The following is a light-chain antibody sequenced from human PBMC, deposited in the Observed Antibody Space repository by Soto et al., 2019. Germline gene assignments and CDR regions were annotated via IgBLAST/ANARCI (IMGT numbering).Light chain of an antibody. CDR3: MRSLDTPT. CDR2: LGS. J-gene: IGKJ4*01. V-gene: IGKV2-28*01. CDR1: QSLLHSNGYNY. Sequence: DIVMTQSPLSLPVTPGEPASISCRSSQSLLHSNGYNYLDWYLQKPGQSPQLLIYLGSNRASGVPDRFSGSGSGTDSTLKISRVEAEDVGFYCCMRSLDTPTFGGGTKVEIK.